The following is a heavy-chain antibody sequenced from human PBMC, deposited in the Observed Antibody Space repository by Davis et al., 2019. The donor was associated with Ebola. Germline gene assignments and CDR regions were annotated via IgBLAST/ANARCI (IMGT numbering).Heavy chain of an antibody. CDR3: ATFEGGWELLRRTPETPPFDY. CDR2: IYPGDSYT. J-gene: IGHJ4*02. V-gene: IGHV5-51*01. D-gene: IGHD1-26*01. CDR1: GYSFTSYW. Sequence: GESLKISCKGSGYSFTSYWIGWVRRMPGKGLEWMGIIYPGDSYTNYSPSFQGHVTISADKSISTAYLQWSSLKASDTAMYYCATFEGGWELLRRTPETPPFDYWGQGTLVTVSS.